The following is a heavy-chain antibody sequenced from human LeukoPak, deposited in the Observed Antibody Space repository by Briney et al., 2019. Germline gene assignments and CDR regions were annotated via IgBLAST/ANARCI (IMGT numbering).Heavy chain of an antibody. CDR3: ARGRAARYCSGGSCYDYYYYMDV. CDR2: INAGNGNT. D-gene: IGHD2-15*01. V-gene: IGHV1-3*03. Sequence: ASVKVSCKASGYTFTSYAMHWVRQAPGQRLEWMGWINAGNGNTKYSQEFQGRVTITRDTSASTAYMELSSLRSEDMAVYYCARGRAARYCSGGSCYDYYYYMDVWGKGTTVTVSS. J-gene: IGHJ6*03. CDR1: GYTFTSYA.